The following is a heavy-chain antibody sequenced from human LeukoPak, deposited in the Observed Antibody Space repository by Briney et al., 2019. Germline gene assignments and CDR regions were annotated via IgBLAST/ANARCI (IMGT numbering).Heavy chain of an antibody. CDR1: GFTFSSYA. D-gene: IGHD2-2*01. CDR3: ARSSSCGYDYFDY. V-gene: IGHV3-30*04. Sequence: GGSLRLSCAASGFTFSSYAMHWVRQAPGKGLEWVAVISYDGSNKYYADSVKGRFTISRDNSKNTLYLQMNSLRAEDTAVYYCARSSSCGYDYFDYWGQGTLVTVSS. CDR2: ISYDGSNK. J-gene: IGHJ4*02.